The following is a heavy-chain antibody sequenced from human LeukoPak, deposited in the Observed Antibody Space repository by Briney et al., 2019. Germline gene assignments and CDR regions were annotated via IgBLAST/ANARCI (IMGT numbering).Heavy chain of an antibody. J-gene: IGHJ3*02. CDR2: INHSGST. CDR3: ARHYGPEGRAFDI. V-gene: IGHV4-34*01. CDR1: GGSFSDSY. Sequence: SETLSLTCAVYGGSFSDSYWSWIRQPPGRGLEWIGEINHSGSTNYNPSLKSRVTISEDTSKNQFSLKVNSVTAADTAVYYCARHYGPEGRAFDIWGQGTTVTVSS. D-gene: IGHD3-10*01.